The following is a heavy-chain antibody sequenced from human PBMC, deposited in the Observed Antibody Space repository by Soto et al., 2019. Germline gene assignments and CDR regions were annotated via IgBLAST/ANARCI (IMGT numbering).Heavy chain of an antibody. CDR1: GYTFTSYA. D-gene: IGHD1-1*01. CDR2: INAGNGNT. J-gene: IGHJ6*02. Sequence: GASVKVSCKASGYTFTSYAMHWVRQAPGQRLEWMGWINAGNGNTKYSQKFQGRVTITRDTSASTAYMELSSLRSEDTAVYYCARNLLKLDPNVYYYYYGMDVWGQGTTVTVSS. V-gene: IGHV1-3*01. CDR3: ARNLLKLDPNVYYYYYGMDV.